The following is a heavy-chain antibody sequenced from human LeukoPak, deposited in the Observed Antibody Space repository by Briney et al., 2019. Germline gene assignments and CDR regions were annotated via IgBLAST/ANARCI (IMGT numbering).Heavy chain of an antibody. CDR1: GGSISSGGYY. V-gene: IGHV4-31*03. D-gene: IGHD3-10*01. CDR3: ARVDYGSRSHGY. J-gene: IGHJ4*02. CDR2: IYYSGST. Sequence: SETLSLTCTVSGGSISSGGYYWSWIRQHPGKGLEWIGYIYYSGSTYYNPSLKSRVTISVDTSKNQFSLKLSSVTAADTAVYYCARVDYGSRSHGYWGQGTLVTVSS.